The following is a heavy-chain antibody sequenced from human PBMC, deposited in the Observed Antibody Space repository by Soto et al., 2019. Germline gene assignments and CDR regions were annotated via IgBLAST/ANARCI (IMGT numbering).Heavy chain of an antibody. Sequence: PGGSLRLSCAASGFTFSSFGMHWVRQAPGKGLEWVAVIWYDGGKKYYADSVKGRFTISRDNSKNILFLQMDSLRAEDTAVYYCAREYNNDSGALWGQGTLVTVSS. D-gene: IGHD1-20*01. CDR1: GFTFSSFG. CDR2: IWYDGGKK. CDR3: AREYNNDSGAL. V-gene: IGHV3-33*01. J-gene: IGHJ4*02.